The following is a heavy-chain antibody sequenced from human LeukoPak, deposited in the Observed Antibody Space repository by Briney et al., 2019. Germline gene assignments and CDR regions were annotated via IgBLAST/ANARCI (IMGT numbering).Heavy chain of an antibody. Sequence: GGSLRLSCEASGFTVSDNHMSRIRQAPGKGLEWVSAIGGRGGSTYSADSVEGRFTISRDNSKNTLYLQMNSLRAEDTAVYYCTKDGTDYSSFDYWGQGTLVTVSS. V-gene: IGHV3-23*01. J-gene: IGHJ4*02. CDR3: TKDGTDYSSFDY. CDR1: GFTVSDNH. D-gene: IGHD4-11*01. CDR2: IGGRGGST.